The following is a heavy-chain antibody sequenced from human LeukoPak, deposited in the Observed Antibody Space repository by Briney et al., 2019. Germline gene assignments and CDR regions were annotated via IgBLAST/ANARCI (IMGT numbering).Heavy chain of an antibody. CDR2: INHSGST. CDR3: VRDKHYDYVWGSYRTKDAFDI. D-gene: IGHD3-16*02. V-gene: IGHV4-34*01. Sequence: PSETLSLTCAVYGGSFSGYYWSWIRQPPGKGLEWIGEINHSGSTNYNPSLKSRVTISADTSKNQFSLRLSSVTAADTAVYYCVRDKHYDYVWGSYRTKDAFDIWGQGTMVTVSS. J-gene: IGHJ3*02. CDR1: GGSFSGYY.